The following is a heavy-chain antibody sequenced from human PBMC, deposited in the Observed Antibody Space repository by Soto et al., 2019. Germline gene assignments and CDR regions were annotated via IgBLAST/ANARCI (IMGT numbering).Heavy chain of an antibody. J-gene: IGHJ2*01. CDR1: GYTFNIYG. D-gene: IGHD2-15*01. V-gene: IGHV1-18*01. Sequence: GASVTVSCQASGYTFNIYGISWVRQAPGQGLEWMGWIGPYNGNTDHAQNFQGRVTMTTDTSTNTAYMELRSLRSDDTALYYCARCYCSVGSCYTCWHFDLWGRGTLVTVSS. CDR3: ARCYCSVGSCYTCWHFDL. CDR2: IGPYNGNT.